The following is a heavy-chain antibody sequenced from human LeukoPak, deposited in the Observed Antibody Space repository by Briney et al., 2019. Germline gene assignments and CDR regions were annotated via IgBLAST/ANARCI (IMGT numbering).Heavy chain of an antibody. Sequence: GGSLRLSCAASGFTFSNYWMSWVRQAPGKGLEWVANIKQDGSEKYYVDSVKGRFSISRDNAKNSLYLQMNSLRAEDTAVYYCAKGSYYYDVWGQGTTVTVSS. V-gene: IGHV3-7*03. CDR2: IKQDGSEK. CDR3: AKGSYYYDV. CDR1: GFTFSNYW. J-gene: IGHJ6*02. D-gene: IGHD3-10*01.